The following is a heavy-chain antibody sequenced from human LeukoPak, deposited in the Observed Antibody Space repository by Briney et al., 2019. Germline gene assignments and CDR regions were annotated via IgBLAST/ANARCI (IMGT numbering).Heavy chain of an antibody. CDR2: ISAYSGNT. D-gene: IGHD2-8*01. CDR3: ARDSIVLMVYAMPNWFDP. V-gene: IGHV1-18*01. J-gene: IGHJ5*02. Sequence: ASVKVSCKASGYTFTSYGISWVRQAPGQGLEWMGWISAYSGNTNYAQKLQGRVTMTTDTSTSTAYMELRSLRSDDTAVYYCARDSIVLMVYAMPNWFDPWGQGTLVTVSS. CDR1: GYTFTSYG.